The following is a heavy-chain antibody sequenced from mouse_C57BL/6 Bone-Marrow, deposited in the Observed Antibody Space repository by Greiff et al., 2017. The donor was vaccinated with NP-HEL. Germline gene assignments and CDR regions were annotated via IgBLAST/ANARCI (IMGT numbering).Heavy chain of an antibody. Sequence: QVQLQQSGAELVKPGASVKICCKASGYAFSSYWMNWVKQRPGKGLEWIGQIYPGDGDTNYNGKFKGKATLTADKSSSTAYMQLSSLTSEDSAVYFCARSQFPLITTVVATDWYFDVWGTGTTVTVSS. CDR1: GYAFSSYW. CDR3: ARSQFPLITTVVATDWYFDV. D-gene: IGHD1-1*01. CDR2: IYPGDGDT. V-gene: IGHV1-80*01. J-gene: IGHJ1*03.